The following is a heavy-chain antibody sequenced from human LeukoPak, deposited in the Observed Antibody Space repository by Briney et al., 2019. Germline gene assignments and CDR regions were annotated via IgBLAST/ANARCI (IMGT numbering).Heavy chain of an antibody. V-gene: IGHV3-48*03. CDR3: ARIYFGAGSYRY. D-gene: IGHD3-10*01. CDR1: GFTFSSFE. J-gene: IGHJ4*02. CDR2: ISSSGSNI. Sequence: GGSLRLSCAASGFTFSSFEMNWIRQAPGKGLEWVSSISSSGSNIYYADSVKGRFTISRDNAKNSLYLQMDSLRAEGTAVYYCARIYFGAGSYRYWGQGTLVTVSS.